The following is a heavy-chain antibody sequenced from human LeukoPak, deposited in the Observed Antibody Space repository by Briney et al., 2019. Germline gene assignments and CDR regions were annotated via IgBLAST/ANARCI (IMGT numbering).Heavy chain of an antibody. CDR2: INPSGGST. CDR1: GYTLTELS. V-gene: IGHV1-46*01. J-gene: IGHJ4*02. Sequence: GASVKVSCKVSGYTLTELSMHWVRQAPGQGLEWMGIINPSGGSTTYPQKFQGRVTMTRDTSTSTVYMDLSSLRSEDTAMYYCARGTTVSACDYWGQGTLVTVSS. D-gene: IGHD4-17*01. CDR3: ARGTTVSACDY.